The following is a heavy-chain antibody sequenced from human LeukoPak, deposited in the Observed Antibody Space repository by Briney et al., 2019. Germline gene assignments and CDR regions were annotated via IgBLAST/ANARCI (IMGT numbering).Heavy chain of an antibody. J-gene: IGHJ6*04. CDR3: AELGITMIGGV. CDR2: ISSSGSTI. Sequence: GGSLRLSCAASGFPFSSHGMNWVRQAPGKGLEWVSYISSSGSTIYYADSVKGRFTTSRDNAKNSLYLQMNSLRAEDTAVYYCAELGITMIGGVWGKGTTVTISS. CDR1: GFPFSSHG. V-gene: IGHV3-48*04. D-gene: IGHD3-10*02.